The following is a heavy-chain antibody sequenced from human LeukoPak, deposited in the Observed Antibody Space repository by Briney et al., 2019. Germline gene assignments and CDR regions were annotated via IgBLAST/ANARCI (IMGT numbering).Heavy chain of an antibody. J-gene: IGHJ4*02. V-gene: IGHV1-2*02. Sequence: ASVKVSCKASGYTFTDYYMHWVRRAPGQGLEWMGWINPNSGGTNYAQKFQGRVTMTRDTSISTAYMELSRLRSDDTAVYYCARAPHEGYSTLSPFDYWGQGTLVTVSS. CDR1: GYTFTDYY. D-gene: IGHD6-13*01. CDR2: INPNSGGT. CDR3: ARAPHEGYSTLSPFDY.